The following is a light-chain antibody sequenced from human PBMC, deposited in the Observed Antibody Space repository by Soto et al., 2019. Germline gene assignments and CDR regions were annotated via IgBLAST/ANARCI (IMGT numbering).Light chain of an antibody. J-gene: IGKJ4*01. Sequence: EIVLTQSPATLSLSPGERATLSCRASQRLSSNLAWYQQKPGQAPRLLIYGVSTRATGIPARFSGSGSGTEFTLTISSLQSEDSAVYYCQQYKNWLALTFGGGTKVDIK. CDR2: GVS. CDR3: QQYKNWLALT. CDR1: QRLSSN. V-gene: IGKV3-15*01.